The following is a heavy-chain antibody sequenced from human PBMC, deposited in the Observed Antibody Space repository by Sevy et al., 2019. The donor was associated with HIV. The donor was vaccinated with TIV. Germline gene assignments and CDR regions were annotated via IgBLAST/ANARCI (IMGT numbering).Heavy chain of an antibody. CDR2: ISSDGINH. D-gene: IGHD3-10*02. CDR1: GFNFQTFG. CDR3: TKESLRGTYIRGDFDH. Sequence: GESLKISCSAFGFNFQTFGMHWVRQAPGKGSEWLAVISSDGINHNYAASVKGRFTIYRDNSKSLLFLQMNSLTPNDTAVYFCTKESLRGTYIRGDFDHWGQGTLVTVSS. V-gene: IGHV3-30*18. J-gene: IGHJ4*02.